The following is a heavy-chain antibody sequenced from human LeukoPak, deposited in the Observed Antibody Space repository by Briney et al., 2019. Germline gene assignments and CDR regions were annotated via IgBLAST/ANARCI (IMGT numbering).Heavy chain of an antibody. J-gene: IGHJ4*02. CDR2: INSDGSST. V-gene: IGHV3-74*01. CDR3: ARVKAGGYYRRTFDY. CDR1: GFTFSNHA. D-gene: IGHD3-22*01. Sequence: HPGGSLRLSCAASGFTFSNHAMNWVRQVPGKGLVWVSRINSDGSSTSYADSVKGRFTISRDNAKNTLYLQMNSLRAEDTAVYYCARVKAGGYYRRTFDYWGQGTLVTVSS.